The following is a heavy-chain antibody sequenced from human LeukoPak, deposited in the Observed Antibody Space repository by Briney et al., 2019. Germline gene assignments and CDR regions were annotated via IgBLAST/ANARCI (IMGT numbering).Heavy chain of an antibody. V-gene: IGHV4-34*01. Sequence: SETLSLTCAVYGGSFSGYYWSWIRQPPGKGLEWVGEINHSGSTNYNPSLKSRVTMSVDTSKNQFSLKLSSVTAADTAVYYCASSMAAAGNSSFDYWGRGTLVTVSS. CDR3: ASSMAAAGNSSFDY. J-gene: IGHJ4*02. CDR1: GGSFSGYY. CDR2: INHSGST. D-gene: IGHD6-13*01.